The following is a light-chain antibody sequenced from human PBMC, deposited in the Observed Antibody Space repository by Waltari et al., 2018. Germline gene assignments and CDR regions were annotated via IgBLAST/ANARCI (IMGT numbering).Light chain of an antibody. V-gene: IGKV1-33*01. CDR3: QQYDNLVFT. Sequence: DIQMTQSPSSLSAYVGARVTITCQASQDTRNYLNWYQQKPGKAPKLLIYDASSLETGVPSRFSGNGSGTDFTFTISSLQPEDIATYYCQQYDNLVFTFGPGTKVDIK. CDR1: QDTRNY. J-gene: IGKJ3*01. CDR2: DAS.